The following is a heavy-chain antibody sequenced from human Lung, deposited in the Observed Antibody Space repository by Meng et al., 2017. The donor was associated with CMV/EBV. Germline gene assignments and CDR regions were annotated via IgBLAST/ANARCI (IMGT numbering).Heavy chain of an antibody. D-gene: IGHD1-26*01. CDR2: IDDSGST. CDR3: ARGKQDAWELLAY. V-gene: IGHV4-4*02. CDR1: GVSISSNIR. Sequence: GHVQEAVPGLGKPSGTLSLTCGVSGVSISSNIRWTWVRQPPGKGLEWIGDIDDSGSTNYNPSLNSRISISLDKSKNHFSLKVNSVTAADTAVYYCARGKQDAWELLAYWGQGALVTVSS. J-gene: IGHJ4*02.